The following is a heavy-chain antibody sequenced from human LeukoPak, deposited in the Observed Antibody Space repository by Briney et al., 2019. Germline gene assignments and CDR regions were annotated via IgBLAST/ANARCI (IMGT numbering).Heavy chain of an antibody. D-gene: IGHD1-26*01. V-gene: IGHV4-61*02. CDR2: IYTSGST. CDR1: GGSISSGSYY. CDR3: ARSGSYWLGEAFDI. J-gene: IGHJ3*02. Sequence: SETLSLTCTVSGGSISSGSYYWSWIRQPAGKGLEWIGRIYTSGSTNYNPSLKSRVTMSVDTSKNQFSLKLSSVTAADTAVYYCARSGSYWLGEAFDIWGQGTMVTVSS.